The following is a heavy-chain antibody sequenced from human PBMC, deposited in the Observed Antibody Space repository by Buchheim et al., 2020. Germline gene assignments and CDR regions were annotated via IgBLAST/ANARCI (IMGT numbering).Heavy chain of an antibody. D-gene: IGHD2-2*02. CDR1: GFIFRDYA. CDR3: ARMTSPYSFPNCYMPYY. V-gene: IGHV3-30*04. J-gene: IGHJ6*03. Sequence: QVQLVESGGGVVKPGGSLRLSCVGSGFIFRDYAFDWIRQAPGKGLEWVAVISDDGSDEYYADSVWGRFTISRDNFKNTLYLQMSSLTLEDTGLYFCARMTSPYSFPNCYMPYY. CDR2: ISDDGSDE.